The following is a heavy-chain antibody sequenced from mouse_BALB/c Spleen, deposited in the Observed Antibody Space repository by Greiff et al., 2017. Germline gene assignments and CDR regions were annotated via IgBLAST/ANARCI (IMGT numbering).Heavy chain of an antibody. CDR3: VRRYYAMDY. J-gene: IGHJ4*01. CDR1: GFTFNTYA. V-gene: IGHV10-1*02. Sequence: GGGLVQPKGSLKLSCAASGFTFNTYAMNWVRQAPGKGLEWVARIRSKSNNYATYYADSVKDRFTISRDDSQSMLYLQMNNLKTEDTAMYYCVRRYYAMDYWGQGTSVTVSS. CDR2: IRSKSNNYAT.